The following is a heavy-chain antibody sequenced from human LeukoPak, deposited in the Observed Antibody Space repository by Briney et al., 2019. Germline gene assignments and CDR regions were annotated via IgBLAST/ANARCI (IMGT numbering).Heavy chain of an antibody. V-gene: IGHV3-23*01. CDR1: GFTVSDYV. CDR3: AKGLWAYYGSGIMYYSMDA. D-gene: IGHD3-10*01. Sequence: TGGSLRLSCAASGFTVSDYVMSWVRQAPGKGLEWISVISGNGGRTYYADSVKGRFTISRDNSKNTLRLQMDNLRAEDTAMYHCAKGLWAYYGSGIMYYSMDAWGQGTMVTVSS. CDR2: ISGNGGRT. J-gene: IGHJ6*02.